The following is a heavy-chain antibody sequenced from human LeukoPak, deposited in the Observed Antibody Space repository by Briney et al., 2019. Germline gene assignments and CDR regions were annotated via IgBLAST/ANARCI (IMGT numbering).Heavy chain of an antibody. CDR2: IRNKANRYTT. D-gene: IGHD2-15*01. CDR1: GFTFSDHH. Sequence: PGGSLRLSCAASGFTFSDHHMDWVRQAPGEGLEWVARIRNKANRYTTEYAASAKGRFTISRDDSKNSLYLQMNSLKTEDTAVYYCARDIGYCSGGSCYYWFDPWGQGTLVTVSS. J-gene: IGHJ5*02. V-gene: IGHV3-72*01. CDR3: ARDIGYCSGGSCYYWFDP.